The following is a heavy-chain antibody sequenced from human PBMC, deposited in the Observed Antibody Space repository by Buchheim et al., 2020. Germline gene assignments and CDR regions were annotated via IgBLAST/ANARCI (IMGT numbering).Heavy chain of an antibody. Sequence: QVQLQESGPGLVKPSQTLSLTCTVSGDSISSDHYFWSWIRQSVGKGLEYIGRMSTSGSSDYNSSLKSRAIISIDTSRNQFSLRLTSVTAADTAVYYCARQPYYDVLTGYYQTDVNWFDPWGQG. CDR2: MSTSGSS. V-gene: IGHV4-61*02. J-gene: IGHJ5*01. CDR1: GDSISSDHYF. CDR3: ARQPYYDVLTGYYQTDVNWFDP. D-gene: IGHD3-9*01.